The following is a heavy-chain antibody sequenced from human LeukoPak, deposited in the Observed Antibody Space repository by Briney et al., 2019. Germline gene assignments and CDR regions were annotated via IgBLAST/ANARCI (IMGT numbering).Heavy chain of an antibody. CDR3: ANIPDDWSSGTTS. CDR1: GFTFKNYA. J-gene: IGHJ5*02. CDR2: VGPSGART. D-gene: IGHD3-10*01. V-gene: IGHV3-23*01. Sequence: PGGSLRLSCAASGFTFKNYAMNWVRQAPGKGLEWVSGVGPSGARTYYADSVKGRFTVSRDNSKNMVFLQMNSLRAEDTAIYYCANIPDDWSSGTTSWGQGTLVTVSS.